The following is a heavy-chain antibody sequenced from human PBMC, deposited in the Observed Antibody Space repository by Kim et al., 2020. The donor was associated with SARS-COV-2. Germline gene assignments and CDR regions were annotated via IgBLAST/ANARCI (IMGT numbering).Heavy chain of an antibody. D-gene: IGHD6-13*01. Sequence: GGSLRLSCAASGFTFSDHYMDWVRQAPGKGLEWVGRTRNKANSYTTEYAASVKGRFTISRGDSKNSLYLQMNSLKTEDTAVYYCARVSRAAASNPPDYWGQGTLVTVSS. CDR3: ARVSRAAASNPPDY. V-gene: IGHV3-72*01. CDR1: GFTFSDHY. J-gene: IGHJ4*02. CDR2: TRNKANSYTT.